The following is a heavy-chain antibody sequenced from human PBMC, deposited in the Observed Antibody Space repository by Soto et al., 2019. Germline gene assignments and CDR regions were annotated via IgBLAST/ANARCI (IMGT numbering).Heavy chain of an antibody. V-gene: IGHV1-69*13. CDR2: IIPIFGTA. Sequence: GASVKVSCKASGGTFSSYAISWVRQAPGRGLEWMGGIIPIFGTANYAQKFQGRVTITADESTSTAYMELSSLRSEDTAVYYCAQSRPTVHFDYWGQGTLVTVSS. D-gene: IGHD4-17*01. CDR3: AQSRPTVHFDY. CDR1: GGTFSSYA. J-gene: IGHJ4*02.